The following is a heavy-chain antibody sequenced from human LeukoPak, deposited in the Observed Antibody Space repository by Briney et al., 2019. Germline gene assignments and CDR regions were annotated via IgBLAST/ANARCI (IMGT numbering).Heavy chain of an antibody. D-gene: IGHD2-2*01. CDR3: ATVGSASSLFDY. J-gene: IGHJ4*02. CDR2: IKQDGSEK. CDR1: GFTFSSYW. Sequence: GGSLRLSCAASGFTFSSYWMSWVRQAPGKGLEWVANIKQDGSEKYYVDSVKGRFTISRDNAKNSLYLQMNSLRAEDTAVYHCATVGSASSLFDYWGQGTLVTVSS. V-gene: IGHV3-7*01.